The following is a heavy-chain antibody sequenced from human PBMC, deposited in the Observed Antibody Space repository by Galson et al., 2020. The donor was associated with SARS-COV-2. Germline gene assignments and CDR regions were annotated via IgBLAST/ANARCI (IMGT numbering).Heavy chain of an antibody. CDR3: ARMGAPCSGWCPEYCQD. Sequence: SGPTLANPTPTLTLTCTFSGFSLSTSGLCVSWIRQPPGKALEWLALIDWDDDKYYRTSLKPRLTISKDTAKNQVVRTMTNMDPVDTATNDCARMGAPCSGWCPEYCQDWGQGTLGTVSS. CDR2: IDWDDDK. CDR1: GFSLSTSGLC. J-gene: IGHJ1*01. V-gene: IGHV2-70*01. D-gene: IGHD6-19*01.